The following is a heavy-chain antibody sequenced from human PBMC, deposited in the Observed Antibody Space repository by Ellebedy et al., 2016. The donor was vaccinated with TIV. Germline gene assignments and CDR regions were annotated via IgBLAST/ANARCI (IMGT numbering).Heavy chain of an antibody. D-gene: IGHD1-1*01. CDR1: GFTFSSYS. CDR3: ARVLEPTYYFYYGMDV. Sequence: GGSLRLSXAASGFTFSSYSMNWVRQAPGKGLEWVSSISSSSSYIYYADSVKGRFTISRDNAKNSLYLQMNGLRAEDTAVYYCARVLEPTYYFYYGMDVWGQGTTVTVSS. V-gene: IGHV3-21*01. CDR2: ISSSSSYI. J-gene: IGHJ6*02.